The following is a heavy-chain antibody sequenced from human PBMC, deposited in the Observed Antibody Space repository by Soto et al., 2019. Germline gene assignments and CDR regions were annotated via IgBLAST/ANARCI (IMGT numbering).Heavy chain of an antibody. CDR2: ISGSGGST. V-gene: IGHV3-23*01. CDR3: AKDRGTMIVVVTDAFDI. D-gene: IGHD3-22*01. Sequence: EVQLLESGGGLVQPGGSLRLSCAASGFTFSSYAMSWVRQAPGKGLEWASAISGSGGSTYYADSVKGRFTISRDNSKNTLYLQMNSLRAEDTAVYYCAKDRGTMIVVVTDAFDIWGQGTMVTVSS. CDR1: GFTFSSYA. J-gene: IGHJ3*02.